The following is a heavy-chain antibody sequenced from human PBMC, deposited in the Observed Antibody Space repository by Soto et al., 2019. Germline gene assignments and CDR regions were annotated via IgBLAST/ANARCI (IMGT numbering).Heavy chain of an antibody. Sequence: QVQLVQSGAEVKKPGASVKVSCKASGYTFTNNGISWVRQAPGQGLEWMGWISAYNGNTNYAQKLQGRVTMTTDTSTSTAYMELRSLRSDDTAVFYCARVRYYGSGSYSNAFDIWGQGTMVTVSS. V-gene: IGHV1-18*01. CDR2: ISAYNGNT. D-gene: IGHD3-10*01. CDR1: GYTFTNNG. CDR3: ARVRYYGSGSYSNAFDI. J-gene: IGHJ3*02.